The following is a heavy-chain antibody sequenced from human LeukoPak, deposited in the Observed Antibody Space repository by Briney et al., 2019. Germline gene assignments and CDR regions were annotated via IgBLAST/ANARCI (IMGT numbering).Heavy chain of an antibody. V-gene: IGHV3-30-3*01. CDR3: AREGVIVVVVAATPLGDYFDY. Sequence: PGGSLRLSCAASGFTFSSYAMHWVRQAPGKGLEWVAVISYDGSNKYYADSVKGRFTISRDNSKNTLYLQMNSLRAEDTAVYYCAREGVIVVVVAATPLGDYFDYWGQGTLVTVSS. J-gene: IGHJ4*02. CDR2: ISYDGSNK. CDR1: GFTFSSYA. D-gene: IGHD2-15*01.